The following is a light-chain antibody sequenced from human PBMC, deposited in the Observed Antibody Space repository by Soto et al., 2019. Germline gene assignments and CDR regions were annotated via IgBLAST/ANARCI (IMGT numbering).Light chain of an antibody. V-gene: IGLV2-14*01. CDR2: DVS. J-gene: IGLJ1*01. CDR1: SSDVGGYNY. Sequence: QSVLTQPASVSGSPGQSITISCTGTSSDVGGYNYVSWYQQHPGKAPRLMIYDVSNRPSGVSNRFSGSTSGNTASLTISGLQAEDEADYYCSSYTSSSTRVFGTGTKVPS. CDR3: SSYTSSSTRV.